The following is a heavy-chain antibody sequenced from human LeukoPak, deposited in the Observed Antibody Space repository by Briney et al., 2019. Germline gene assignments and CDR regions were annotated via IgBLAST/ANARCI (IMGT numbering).Heavy chain of an antibody. V-gene: IGHV3-30*02. Sequence: GGSLRLSCATSGFTFSTYAMHWVRQAPGKGLEWVSFIRYDGNKRNYADSVKGRFTISRDNSKNTLYLQMNSLRAEDTAIYYCAKKGYAGSGTHSYYFDYWGQGALVTVSS. D-gene: IGHD3-10*01. CDR3: AKKGYAGSGTHSYYFDY. CDR2: IRYDGNKR. J-gene: IGHJ4*02. CDR1: GFTFSTYA.